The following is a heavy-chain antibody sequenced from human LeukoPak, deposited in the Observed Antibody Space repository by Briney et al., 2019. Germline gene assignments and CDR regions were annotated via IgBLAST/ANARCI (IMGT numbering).Heavy chain of an antibody. V-gene: IGHV3-7*01. CDR3: RGVGNIDKGINN. CDR2: IKQDGSKK. Sequence: GGSLRLSCVASGFPFSSYWMTWVRQAPGKGLEWVANIKQDGSKKSYVDSVKGRFTISRDNAKNSLYLQMNSLRAEDTAIYYCRGVGNIDKGINNGGQETLVPV. D-gene: IGHD1/OR15-1a*01. J-gene: IGHJ4*02. CDR1: GFPFSSYW.